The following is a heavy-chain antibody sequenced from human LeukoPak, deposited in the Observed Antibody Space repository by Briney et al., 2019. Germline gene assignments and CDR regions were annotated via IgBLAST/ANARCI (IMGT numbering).Heavy chain of an antibody. CDR2: ISGSGGST. CDR1: GLSVSSNF. CDR3: AKWDCSSTSCYEWEDYYMDV. D-gene: IGHD2-2*01. J-gene: IGHJ6*03. V-gene: IGHV3-23*01. Sequence: GGSLRLSCAATGLSVSSNFMSWVRQAPGKGLEWVSAISGSGGSTYYADSVKGRFTISRDNSKNTLYLQMNSLRAEDTAVYYCAKWDCSSTSCYEWEDYYMDVWGKGTTVTVSS.